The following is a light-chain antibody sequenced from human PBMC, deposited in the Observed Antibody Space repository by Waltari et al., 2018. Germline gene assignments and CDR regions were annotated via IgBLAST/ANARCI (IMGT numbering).Light chain of an antibody. J-gene: IGLJ3*02. CDR3: CSYAGTDSWL. V-gene: IGLV2-23*02. CDR2: EVT. CDR1: SDDVGGYNL. Sequence: QSALTQPASMSGSPGHSITISCTGTSDDVGGYNLVSWYQQHPGKAPKLIIFEVTKRPSGVSSRFSGSRSGNTASLTLSGLLPEDEAAYYCCSYAGTDSWLFGGGTNVTVL.